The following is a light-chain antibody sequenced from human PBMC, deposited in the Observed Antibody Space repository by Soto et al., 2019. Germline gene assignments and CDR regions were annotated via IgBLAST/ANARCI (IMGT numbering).Light chain of an antibody. Sequence: DIQMTQSPSTLSGSVGDRVTITCRASQSISSWLAWYQQKPGKAPKLLIYKASSLESGVPSRFSGSGSGTEFTLTSSSLQPDDFATYYCQQYNSYPSTFGQGTKVDIK. CDR3: QQYNSYPST. J-gene: IGKJ1*01. V-gene: IGKV1-5*03. CDR2: KAS. CDR1: QSISSW.